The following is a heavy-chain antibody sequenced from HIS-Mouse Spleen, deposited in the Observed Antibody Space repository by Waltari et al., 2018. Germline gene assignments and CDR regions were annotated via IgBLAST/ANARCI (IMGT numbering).Heavy chain of an antibody. J-gene: IGHJ4*02. Sequence: QVQLVESGGGVVQPGRSMRLSCAVSGFTFSSYDMHWVRQAPGKGLEWVAVISYDGSNKYYADSVKGRFTISRDNSKNTLYLQMNSLRAEDTAVYYCAKDKHHAFDYWGQGTLVTVSS. CDR1: GFTFSSYD. CDR2: ISYDGSNK. CDR3: AKDKHHAFDY. V-gene: IGHV3-30*18.